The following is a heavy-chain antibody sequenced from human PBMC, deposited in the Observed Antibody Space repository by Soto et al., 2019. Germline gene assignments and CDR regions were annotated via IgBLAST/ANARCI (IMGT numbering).Heavy chain of an antibody. J-gene: IGHJ4*02. Sequence: EVQLLESGGGLVQPGGSLRLSCAASGFTFSSYAMSWVRQAPGKGLEWVSVISGSGGSTYYADSVKGRFTISRDNIQNMLYLQVNSLRAEDTAVYYCAKDTGDSSGYPDGRFDYWGQGTLVTVSS. V-gene: IGHV3-23*01. CDR2: ISGSGGST. CDR1: GFTFSSYA. D-gene: IGHD3-22*01. CDR3: AKDTGDSSGYPDGRFDY.